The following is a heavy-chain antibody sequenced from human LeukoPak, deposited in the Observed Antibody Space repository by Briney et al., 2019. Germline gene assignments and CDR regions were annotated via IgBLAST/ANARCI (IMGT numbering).Heavy chain of an antibody. CDR3: ARGDPHADL. D-gene: IGHD5-24*01. V-gene: IGHV3-48*03. J-gene: IGHJ5*02. CDR1: GFDLSTYE. CDR2: ITISGHTK. Sequence: GGPLRLSCAASGFDLSTYEMNWVRQAPGKGLEWIADITISGHTKNYADSVKGRFSISRDNARTSLYLQMHSLRVEDTGVYYCARGDPHADLWGQGTLVTVSS.